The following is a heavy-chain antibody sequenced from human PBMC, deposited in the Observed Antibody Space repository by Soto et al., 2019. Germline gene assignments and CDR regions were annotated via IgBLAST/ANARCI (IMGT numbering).Heavy chain of an antibody. Sequence: QVQLVQSGAEVREPGASVKVSCKASGYSFTSLDINWVRQTAGQGLEWMGWMQPSTGRTGYAQKFQGRVTMTRDTSINTAYMDLTTLSADAAAFYCCVRGVSAGVDYGGQRTLVTVTS. D-gene: IGHD3-10*01. CDR3: VRGVSAGVDY. J-gene: IGHJ4*02. CDR1: GYSFTSLD. V-gene: IGHV1-8*01. CDR2: MQPSTGRT.